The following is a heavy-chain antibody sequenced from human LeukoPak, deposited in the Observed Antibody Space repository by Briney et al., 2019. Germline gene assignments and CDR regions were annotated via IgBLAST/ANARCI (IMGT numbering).Heavy chain of an antibody. CDR3: ARENVVLYYFDY. V-gene: IGHV4-59*01. CDR2: IYYSGST. CDR1: GGSISSYY. J-gene: IGHJ4*02. D-gene: IGHD2-21*01. Sequence: SETLSLTCTVSGGSISSYYWSWIRQPPGKGLEWIGYIYYSGSTNYNPSLESRVTISVDTSKNQFSLKLSSVTAADTAVYYCARENVVLYYFDYWGQGTLVTVSS.